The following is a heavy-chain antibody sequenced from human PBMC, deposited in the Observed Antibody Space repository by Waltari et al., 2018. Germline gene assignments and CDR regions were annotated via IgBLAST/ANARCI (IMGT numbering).Heavy chain of an antibody. V-gene: IGHV3-23*01. Sequence: EVQLLESGGELVQPGGFLRRSCAASGFPFINYSMRWIRQAPGKGLEWVSCISGSGQNTYYTDSVKGRFTISRDNSKKTLFLQMTDLTADDTAVYYCVRGPYTSCFTSGDMWGPGTMVAVS. CDR1: GFPFINYS. CDR3: VRGPYTSCFTSGDM. J-gene: IGHJ3*01. CDR2: ISGSGQNT. D-gene: IGHD2-2*02.